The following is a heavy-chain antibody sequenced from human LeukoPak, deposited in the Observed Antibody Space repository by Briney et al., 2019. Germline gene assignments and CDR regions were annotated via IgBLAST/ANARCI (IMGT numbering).Heavy chain of an antibody. V-gene: IGHV4-59*01. D-gene: IGHD6-13*01. J-gene: IGHJ6*03. CDR1: GGSLSSYY. CDR3: ARRQGSSSWPYYYYYMDV. Sequence: PSETLSLTCTVSGGSLSSYYWSWVRQPPGKGLEWIGYIYYSGSTNYNPSLKSRVTISVDTSKNQFSLKLSSVPAADTAVYYCARRQGSSSWPYYYYYMDVWGKGTTVTISS. CDR2: IYYSGST.